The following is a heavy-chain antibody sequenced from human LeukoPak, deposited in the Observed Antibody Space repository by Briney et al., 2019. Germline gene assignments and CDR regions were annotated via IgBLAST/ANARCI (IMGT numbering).Heavy chain of an antibody. J-gene: IGHJ4*02. CDR3: ARLRCAYCGGDYFLDY. CDR2: IGWDDDK. V-gene: IGHV2-70*04. Sequence: SGPTLVNPTQTLTLTCTFSGFSLSTNGMRVSWIRQPPGKALEWLARIGWDDDKYYSTSLKTRLNVSSETSKNQGVLTMTNIDPVDTATYFCARLRCAYCGGDYFLDYWGQGTLVTVSS. CDR1: GFSLSTNGMR. D-gene: IGHD2-21*02.